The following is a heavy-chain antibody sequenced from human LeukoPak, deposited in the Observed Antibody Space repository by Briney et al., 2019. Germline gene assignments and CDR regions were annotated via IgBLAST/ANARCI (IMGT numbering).Heavy chain of an antibody. V-gene: IGHV4-59*01. CDR3: ARVFSSSGGYDWDY. D-gene: IGHD5-12*01. CDR1: GGSISSYY. J-gene: IGHJ4*02. CDR2: IYYGGST. Sequence: RPSETLSLTCTVSGGSISSYYWSWIRQPPGKGLEWIGYIYYGGSTNYNPSLKSRVTISVDTSKNQFSLKLSSVTAADTAVYYCARVFSSSGGYDWDYWGQGTLVTVSS.